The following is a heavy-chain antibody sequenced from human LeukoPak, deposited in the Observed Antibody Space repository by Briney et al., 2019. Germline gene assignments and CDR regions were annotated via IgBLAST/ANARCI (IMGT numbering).Heavy chain of an antibody. CDR3: ARDREVVTAKAQMDV. Sequence: PGGSLRLSCAVSGFTVSTNHMSWVRQAPGKGLEWVSVIYNDANTYYTDSVKGRFTISRDNSKNTVFLQMNSLRTEYTAVYYCARDREVVTAKAQMDVWGKGTTVTVSS. CDR2: IYNDANT. CDR1: GFTVSTNH. J-gene: IGHJ6*04. D-gene: IGHD2-21*02. V-gene: IGHV3-53*01.